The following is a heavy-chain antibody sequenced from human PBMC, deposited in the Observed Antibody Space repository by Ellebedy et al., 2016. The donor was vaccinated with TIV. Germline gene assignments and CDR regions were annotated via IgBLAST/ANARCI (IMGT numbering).Heavy chain of an antibody. Sequence: SLKISCAASGFIFSRHGMHWVRQAPGKGLEWVSGISWNSGSIGYADSVKGRFTISRDNAKNSLYLQMNSLRAEDTALYYCAKGKTVEMATDWADWYGMDVWGQGTTVTVSS. CDR3: AKGKTVEMATDWADWYGMDV. V-gene: IGHV3-9*01. D-gene: IGHD5-24*01. CDR2: ISWNSGSI. CDR1: GFIFSRHG. J-gene: IGHJ6*02.